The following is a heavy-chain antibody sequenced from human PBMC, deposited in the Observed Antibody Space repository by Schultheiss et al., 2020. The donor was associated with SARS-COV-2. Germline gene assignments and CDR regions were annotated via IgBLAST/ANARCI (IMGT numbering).Heavy chain of an antibody. CDR2: ISAYNGNT. CDR3: ARETGVVTSYYYYGMDV. CDR1: GYTFTSYY. V-gene: IGHV1-18*04. J-gene: IGHJ6*02. D-gene: IGHD4-23*01. Sequence: ASVKVSCKASGYTFTSYYMHWVRQAPGQGLEWMGWISAYNGNTNYAQKLQGRVTMTTDTSTSTAYMELRSLRSDDTAVYYCARETGVVTSYYYYGMDVWGQGTTVTVSS.